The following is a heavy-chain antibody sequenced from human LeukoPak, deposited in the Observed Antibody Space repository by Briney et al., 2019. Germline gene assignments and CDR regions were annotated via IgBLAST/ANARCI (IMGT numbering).Heavy chain of an antibody. CDR3: ASPYGTNAFDI. Sequence: GGSLRLSCAASGFTFRSYGMSWVRQAPGRGLEWVSVIFSGGSTSYADSVKGRFTISRDNSKNTLYLQMNSLRPEDTAVYYCASPYGTNAFDIWGQGTMVTVSS. D-gene: IGHD1-14*01. CDR1: GFTFRSYG. J-gene: IGHJ3*02. CDR2: IFSGGST. V-gene: IGHV3-66*01.